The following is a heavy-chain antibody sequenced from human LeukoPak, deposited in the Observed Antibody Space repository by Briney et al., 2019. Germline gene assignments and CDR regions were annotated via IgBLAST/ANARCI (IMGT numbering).Heavy chain of an antibody. V-gene: IGHV1-46*01. D-gene: IGHD4-17*01. CDR3: ARAHYGDYPGGNY. Sequence: GASVKVSCKASGYTFTSYYMHWVRQAPGQGLEWMGIINPSGGSTSYAQKFQGRVTITADESTSTAYMELSSLRSEDTAVYYCARAHYGDYPGGNYWGQGTLVTVSS. CDR1: GYTFTSYY. J-gene: IGHJ4*02. CDR2: INPSGGST.